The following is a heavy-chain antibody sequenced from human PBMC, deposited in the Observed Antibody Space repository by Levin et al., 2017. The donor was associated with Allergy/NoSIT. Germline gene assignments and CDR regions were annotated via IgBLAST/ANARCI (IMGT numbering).Heavy chain of an antibody. CDR2: ISSNGGST. CDR1: GFTFSSYA. V-gene: IGHV3-64D*06. CDR3: VKTPLGRYGSGSYRKPADDAFDI. Sequence: PGGSLRLSCSASGFTFSSYAMHWVRQAPGKGLEYVSAISSNGGSTYYADSVKGRFTISRDNSKNTLYLQMSSLRAEDTAVYYCVKTPLGRYGSGSYRKPADDAFDIWGQGTMVTVSS. J-gene: IGHJ3*02. D-gene: IGHD3-10*01.